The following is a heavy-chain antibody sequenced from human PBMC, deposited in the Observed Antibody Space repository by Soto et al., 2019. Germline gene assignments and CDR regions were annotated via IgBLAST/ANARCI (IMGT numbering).Heavy chain of an antibody. CDR2: INVGNDNR. V-gene: IGHV1-3*01. J-gene: IGHJ4*02. CDR1: GYTFTNYA. Sequence: ASVKVSCKASGYTFTNYAMHWVRQAPGQRLEWMGWINVGNDNRKYSQKFQGRVTITRDTSASTAYMELSSLRSEDTAVYYCAREHSSSWRFDDWGQGTRVTVSS. D-gene: IGHD6-13*01. CDR3: AREHSSSWRFDD.